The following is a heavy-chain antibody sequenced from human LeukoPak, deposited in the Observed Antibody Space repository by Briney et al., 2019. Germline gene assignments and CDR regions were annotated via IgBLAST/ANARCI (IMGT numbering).Heavy chain of an antibody. J-gene: IGHJ4*02. D-gene: IGHD3-22*01. CDR3: ARGSGLQRVLGIVVVITHFDY. CDR2: INHSGST. CDR1: GGSISSSSYY. Sequence: PSETLSLTCTVSGGSISSSSYYWGWIRQPPGKGLEWIGEINHSGSTNYNPSLKSRVTISVDTSKNQFSLKLSSVTAADTAVYYCARGSGLQRVLGIVVVITHFDYWGQGTLVTVSS. V-gene: IGHV4-39*07.